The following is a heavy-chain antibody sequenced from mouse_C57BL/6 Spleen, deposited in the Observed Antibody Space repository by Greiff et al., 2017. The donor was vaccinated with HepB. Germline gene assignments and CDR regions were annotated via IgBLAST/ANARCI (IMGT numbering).Heavy chain of an antibody. CDR3: ARPSNYLRFDY. CDR2: ISSGSSTI. J-gene: IGHJ2*01. V-gene: IGHV5-17*01. Sequence: DVKLVESGGGLVKPGGSLKLSCAASGFTFSDYGMHWVRQAPEKGLEWVAYISSGSSTIYYADTVKGRFTISRDNAKNTLFLQMTSLRSEDTAMYYCARPSNYLRFDYWGQGTTLTVSS. CDR1: GFTFSDYG. D-gene: IGHD2-5*01.